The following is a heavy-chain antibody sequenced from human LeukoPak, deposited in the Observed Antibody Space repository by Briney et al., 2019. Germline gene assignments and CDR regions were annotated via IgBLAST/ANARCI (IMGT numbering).Heavy chain of an antibody. Sequence: ASVKVSCKASGYTFTSYDINWLRQATGLGLEWMGWMNTNSGNTGYAQKFQGRVTMTRTTSISKAYMELSSLRSEDAAVYYCARRIGIAVAPVPWGQGTLVTVSS. CDR2: MNTNSGNT. J-gene: IGHJ5*02. CDR1: GYTFTSYD. V-gene: IGHV1-8*01. CDR3: ARRIGIAVAPVP. D-gene: IGHD6-19*01.